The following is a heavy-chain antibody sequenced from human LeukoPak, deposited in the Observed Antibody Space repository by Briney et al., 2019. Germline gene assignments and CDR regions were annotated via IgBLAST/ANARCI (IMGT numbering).Heavy chain of an antibody. CDR1: GFTFTSYY. CDR2: INPSGGST. D-gene: IGHD2-21*01. CDR3: ACVVRGAFDI. Sequence: AAVKVSCKASGFTFTSYYMHWVRQAPGQGLEWMGIINPSGGSTSYPQKFQGRVTMTRDTSTSTVYMELSSLRSEDTAVYYCACVVRGAFDIWGQGTLVTVSS. V-gene: IGHV1-46*03. J-gene: IGHJ3*02.